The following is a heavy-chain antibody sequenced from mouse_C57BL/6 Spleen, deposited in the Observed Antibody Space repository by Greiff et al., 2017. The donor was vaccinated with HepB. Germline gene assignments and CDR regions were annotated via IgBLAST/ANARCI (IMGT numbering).Heavy chain of an antibody. Sequence: EVQLQQSGAELVKPGASVKLSCTASGFNIKDYYMHWVKQRTEQGLEWIGRIDPEDGETKYAPKFQGKATITADTSSNTAYLQLSSLTSEDTSGYYCASSYDYCSSYWYFDVWGTGTTVTVSS. D-gene: IGHD1-1*01. V-gene: IGHV14-2*01. CDR3: ASSYDYCSSYWYFDV. CDR2: IDPEDGET. CDR1: GFNIKDYY. J-gene: IGHJ1*03.